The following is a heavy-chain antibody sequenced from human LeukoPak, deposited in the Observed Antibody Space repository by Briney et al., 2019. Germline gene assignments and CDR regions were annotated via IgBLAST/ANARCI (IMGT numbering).Heavy chain of an antibody. D-gene: IGHD6-19*01. V-gene: IGHV3-30*18. Sequence: GGSLRLSCAASGFTFSSYGMHWVRQAPGKGLEWVAVISYDGSNKYYADSVKGRFTISRDNSKNTLYLQMNSLRAEDTAVYYCAKANRQNSGGWLLNYYYYGMDVWGQGTTVTVSS. CDR2: ISYDGSNK. CDR3: AKANRQNSGGWLLNYYYYGMDV. CDR1: GFTFSSYG. J-gene: IGHJ6*02.